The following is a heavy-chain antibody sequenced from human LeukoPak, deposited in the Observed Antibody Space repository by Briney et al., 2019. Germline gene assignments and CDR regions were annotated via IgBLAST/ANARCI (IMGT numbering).Heavy chain of an antibody. CDR3: ARDSWGYSSSSSPDY. CDR1: GFSFSSYG. V-gene: IGHV3-33*01. Sequence: GGSLRLSCAASGFSFSSYGMHWVRQAPGKGLEWVAFMWYDGSNKYYADSVKGRFTISRDNSKNTLYLQMNSLRAEDTAVYYCARDSWGYSSSSSPDYWGQGTLVTVSS. CDR2: MWYDGSNK. J-gene: IGHJ4*02. D-gene: IGHD6-6*01.